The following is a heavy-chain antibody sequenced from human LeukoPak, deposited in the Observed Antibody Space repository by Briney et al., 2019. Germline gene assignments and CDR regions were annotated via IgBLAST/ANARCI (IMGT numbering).Heavy chain of an antibody. V-gene: IGHV3-15*01. CDR2: VKSKTNDGTT. CDR1: GFTFSNAW. Sequence: GGSLRLSCAASGFTFSNAWMNCVRQATGKGLEWVGRVKSKTNDGTTDYAAPVKGRFTISRDDSKTTLSLQLNSMKTEDKAVYYCSTGLFHYDDFDVWGQGTMVTVSS. J-gene: IGHJ3*01. CDR3: STGLFHYDDFDV.